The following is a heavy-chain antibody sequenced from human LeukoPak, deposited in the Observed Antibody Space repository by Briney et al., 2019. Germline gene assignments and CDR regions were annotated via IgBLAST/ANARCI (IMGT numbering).Heavy chain of an antibody. CDR2: ISSSSSYI. CDR3: ARDQGDFWSGYYEPNY. CDR1: GFTFSSYS. Sequence: GGSLRLSCAASGFTFSSYSMNWVRQAPGKGLEWVSSISSSSSYIYYADSVKGRFTISRDNAKNSLYLQMNRLRAEDTAVYYCARDQGDFWSGYYEPNYWGQGTLVTVSS. D-gene: IGHD3-3*01. V-gene: IGHV3-21*01. J-gene: IGHJ4*02.